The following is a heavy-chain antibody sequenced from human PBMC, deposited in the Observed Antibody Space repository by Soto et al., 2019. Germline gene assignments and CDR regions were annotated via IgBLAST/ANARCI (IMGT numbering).Heavy chain of an antibody. CDR2: IYYSGST. D-gene: IGHD5-12*01. CDR1: GGSISNGGYY. Sequence: QVQLQESGPGLVKPSQTLSLTCTVSGGSISNGGYYWNWIRQHPGKGLEWIGNIYYSGSTYYTPSLKSRVTISVDTSKNRFSLRLSSVTAADTAVYYCARTAYSGYVYHLDPWGQGTLVTVSS. CDR3: ARTAYSGYVYHLDP. V-gene: IGHV4-31*03. J-gene: IGHJ5*02.